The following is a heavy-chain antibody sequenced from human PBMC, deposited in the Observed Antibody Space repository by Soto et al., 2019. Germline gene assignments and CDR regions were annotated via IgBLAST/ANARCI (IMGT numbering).Heavy chain of an antibody. Sequence: QVQLQQWGAGLLKPSETLSLTCAVYGGSFSGYYWSWIRQPPGKGLEWIGEINHSGSTNYNPSLKRRVTISVDTSKNQFSLQLSSVTAADTAVYYCARGTWVRSAFDIWGQGTMVSVSS. D-gene: IGHD3-10*01. V-gene: IGHV4-34*01. CDR2: INHSGST. CDR3: ARGTWVRSAFDI. CDR1: GGSFSGYY. J-gene: IGHJ3*02.